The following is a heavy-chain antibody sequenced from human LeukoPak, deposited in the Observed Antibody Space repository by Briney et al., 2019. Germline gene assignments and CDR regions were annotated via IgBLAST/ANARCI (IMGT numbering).Heavy chain of an antibody. J-gene: IGHJ4*02. Sequence: PGGSLRLSCTASGFNFGEYAMSWIRQPPGKGLEWIGETNHSGSTNYNPSLKSRVTISVDTSKNQFSLKLSSVTAADTAVYYCARVYDSSGYYTDWGQGTLVTVSS. CDR2: TNHSGST. CDR3: ARVYDSSGYYTD. CDR1: GFNFGEYA. V-gene: IGHV4-34*01. D-gene: IGHD3-22*01.